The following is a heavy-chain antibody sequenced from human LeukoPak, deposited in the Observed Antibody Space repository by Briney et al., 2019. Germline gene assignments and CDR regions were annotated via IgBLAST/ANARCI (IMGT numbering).Heavy chain of an antibody. J-gene: IGHJ4*02. CDR3: ARDRRYYDSSAYIRGFDY. V-gene: IGHV4-34*01. Sequence: GSLRLSCAAPGFTFSDYYMSWSRQAAGKGLEWIGEIYPSESTNYNPSLKSRVTISVDKSKNQFSLNLSSVTAADTAVYYCARDRRYYDSSAYIRGFDYWGQGTLVTVSS. CDR2: IYPSEST. CDR1: GFTFSDYY. D-gene: IGHD3-22*01.